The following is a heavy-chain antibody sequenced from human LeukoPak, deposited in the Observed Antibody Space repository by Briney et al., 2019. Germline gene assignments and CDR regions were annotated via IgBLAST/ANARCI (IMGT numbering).Heavy chain of an antibody. CDR3: TRGTIQLWIHNGMDV. V-gene: IGHV3-49*04. CDR1: GFTFGDHA. CDR2: IRSKAYGGTT. Sequence: PGRSLRLSCTASGFTFGDHAMSWVRQAPGKGLEWVGFIRSKAYGGTTEYAASVKGRFTISRDDSKSIAYLQMNSLKTEDTAVYYCTRGTIQLWIHNGMDVWGQGTTVTVSS. D-gene: IGHD5-18*01. J-gene: IGHJ6*02.